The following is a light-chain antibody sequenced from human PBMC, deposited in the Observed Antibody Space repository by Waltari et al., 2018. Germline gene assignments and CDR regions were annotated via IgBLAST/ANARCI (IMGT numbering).Light chain of an antibody. J-gene: IGLJ1*01. Sequence: QSALTQPASVSGSPGQSITISCTGTSSDVGGYHYVSWYQQHPGKAPKLMIYDVSNRPSGVSNRFSGSKSGNTASLTISGLQAEDEADYYCSSYTSSGTLGFGTGTKVTVL. CDR1: SSDVGGYHY. CDR2: DVS. V-gene: IGLV2-14*03. CDR3: SSYTSSGTLG.